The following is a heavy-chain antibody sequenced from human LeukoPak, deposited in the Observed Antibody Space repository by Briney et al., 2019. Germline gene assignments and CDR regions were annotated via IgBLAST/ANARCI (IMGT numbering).Heavy chain of an antibody. V-gene: IGHV4-34*01. J-gene: IGHJ4*02. CDR1: GGSFSGYY. D-gene: IGHD2-15*01. Sequence: PSETLSLTCAVYGGSFSGYYWSWIRQPPGKGLEWIGEINHSGSTNYNPSLKSRVTISVDTFKNQFSLKLSSVTAADTAVYYCARGLSAIVYWGQGTLVTVSS. CDR3: ARGLSAIVY. CDR2: INHSGST.